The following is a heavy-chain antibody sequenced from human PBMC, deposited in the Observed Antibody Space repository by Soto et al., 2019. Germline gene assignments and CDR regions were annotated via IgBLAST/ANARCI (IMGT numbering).Heavy chain of an antibody. Sequence: LSLTCALSGGSISSGGYSWSWIRQPPGKGLEWIGYIYHSGSTYYNPSLKSRVTISVDRSKNQFSLKLSSVTAADTAVYYCARVSYDSSVGDAFDIWGQGTMVT. CDR3: ARVSYDSSVGDAFDI. D-gene: IGHD3-22*01. CDR1: GGSISSGGYS. CDR2: IYHSGST. J-gene: IGHJ3*02. V-gene: IGHV4-30-2*01.